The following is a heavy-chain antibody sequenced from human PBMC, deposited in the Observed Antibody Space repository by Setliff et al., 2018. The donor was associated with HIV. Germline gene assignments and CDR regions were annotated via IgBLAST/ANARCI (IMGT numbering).Heavy chain of an antibody. Sequence: GGSLRLSCAASRFSFSSYAMHWVRQASGKGLEWVSGISWNGGSIGYADSVKGRFTISRDNAKNSLYLQMNSLRAEDMALYYCARGYYGSGSYGRAFDIWGQGTMVTVSS. V-gene: IGHV3-9*03. J-gene: IGHJ3*02. CDR2: ISWNGGSI. CDR1: RFSFSSYA. D-gene: IGHD3-10*01. CDR3: ARGYYGSGSYGRAFDI.